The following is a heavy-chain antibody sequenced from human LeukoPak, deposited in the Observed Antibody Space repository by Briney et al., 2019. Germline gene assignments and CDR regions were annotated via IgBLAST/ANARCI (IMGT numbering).Heavy chain of an antibody. CDR2: ISGSGGST. CDR3: AKTFRMWLFPELFDY. V-gene: IGHV3-23*01. Sequence: GSLRLSCAASGFTFSSYAMGWVRQAPGKGLEWVSAISGSGGSTYYADSVKGRFTISRDNSKNTLYLQMNSLRAEDTAVYYCAKTFRMWLFPELFDYWGQGTLVTVSS. CDR1: GFTFSSYA. D-gene: IGHD6-19*01. J-gene: IGHJ4*02.